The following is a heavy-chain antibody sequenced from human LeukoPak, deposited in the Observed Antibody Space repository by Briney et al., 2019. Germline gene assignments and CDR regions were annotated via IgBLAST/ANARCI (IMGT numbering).Heavy chain of an antibody. V-gene: IGHV3-7*01. CDR3: AREVDYGGNIVDY. CDR2: IKQDGSEK. CDR1: GFTFSSYW. D-gene: IGHD4-23*01. J-gene: IGHJ4*02. Sequence: GGSVRLSCAASGFTFSSYWMSWVRQAPGKGLEWVANIKQDGSEKYYVDSVKGRFTISRDNAKNSLYLQMNSLRAEDTAVYHCAREVDYGGNIVDYWGQGTLVTVSS.